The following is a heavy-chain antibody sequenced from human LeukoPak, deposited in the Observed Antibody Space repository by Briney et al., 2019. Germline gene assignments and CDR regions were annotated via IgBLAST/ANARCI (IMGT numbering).Heavy chain of an antibody. CDR2: ISYDGSNK. V-gene: IGHV3-30*01. Sequence: GGSLRLSCAASGFTFSSYAMHWVRQAPGKGLEWVAVISYDGSNKYYADSVKGRFTISRDNSKNTLYLQMNSLGAEDTAVYYCARGGTIFGVAARYYYYMDVWGKGTTVTVSS. J-gene: IGHJ6*03. D-gene: IGHD3-3*01. CDR3: ARGGTIFGVAARYYYYMDV. CDR1: GFTFSSYA.